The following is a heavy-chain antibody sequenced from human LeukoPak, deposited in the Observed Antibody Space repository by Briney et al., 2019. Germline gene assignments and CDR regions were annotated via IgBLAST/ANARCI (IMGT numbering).Heavy chain of an antibody. D-gene: IGHD1-20*01. CDR2: IRSETYGGTT. Sequence: GSLRLSCTASGFTFGDYAMNWVRQAPGKGLEWVGFIRSETYGGTTEYAASVKGRFTISRDDSKSIAYLQMNSLKTEDTAVYYCTRDGITATRFFDYWGQGTPVTVSS. CDR1: GFTFGDYA. CDR3: TRDGITATRFFDY. V-gene: IGHV3-49*04. J-gene: IGHJ4*02.